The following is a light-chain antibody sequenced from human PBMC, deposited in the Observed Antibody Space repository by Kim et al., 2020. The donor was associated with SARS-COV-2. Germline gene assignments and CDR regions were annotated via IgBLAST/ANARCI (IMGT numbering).Light chain of an antibody. J-gene: IGKJ4*01. CDR3: QQSYTTPLT. V-gene: IGKV1-39*01. Sequence: ASVGDRVIIIGRASQSISSDVNWYQQKPGKAPKLLIYASSNLQSGVPPRFSGSGSGTDFTLTISNLQLEDFATYSCQQSYTTPLTFGGGTKVDIK. CDR2: ASS. CDR1: QSISSD.